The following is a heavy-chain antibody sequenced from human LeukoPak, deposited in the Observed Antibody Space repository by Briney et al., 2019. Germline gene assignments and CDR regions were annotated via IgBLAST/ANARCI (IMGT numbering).Heavy chain of an antibody. CDR2: INSGSDTI. V-gene: IGHV3-48*04. CDR1: GFTFSTYS. CDR3: ARDPQLSGSYPTTGYFDY. D-gene: IGHD1-26*01. Sequence: GGSLRLSCAASGFTFSTYSMNWVRQAPGKGLEWISYINSGSDTIYYVDSVKGRFTISRDNAKNSLYLQMNSLRAEDTAVYYCARDPQLSGSYPTTGYFDYWGQGTLVTVSS. J-gene: IGHJ4*02.